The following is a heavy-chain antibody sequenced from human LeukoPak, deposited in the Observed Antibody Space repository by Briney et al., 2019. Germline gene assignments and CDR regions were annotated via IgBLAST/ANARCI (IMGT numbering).Heavy chain of an antibody. CDR1: GGSISSYY. Sequence: SETLSLTCTVSGGSISSYYWSWIRQPPGKGLEWIGYIYYSGSTSYNPSLKSRVTISVDTSKNQFSLRLSSVTAADTAVYYCARAEYCSGGSCNYYFDYWGQGTLVTVSS. J-gene: IGHJ4*02. D-gene: IGHD2-15*01. CDR2: IYYSGST. V-gene: IGHV4-59*08. CDR3: ARAEYCSGGSCNYYFDY.